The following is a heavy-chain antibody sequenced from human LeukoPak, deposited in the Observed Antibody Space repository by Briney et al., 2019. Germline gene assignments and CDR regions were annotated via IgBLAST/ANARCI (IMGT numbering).Heavy chain of an antibody. CDR3: ASYSTSSGDAFDI. V-gene: IGHV1-2*02. D-gene: IGHD6-6*01. CDR1: GYTFSRQY. CDR2: INPNSGDT. J-gene: IGHJ3*02. Sequence: GASVKVSCQASGYTFSRQYIHWVRPSPGQGLAWMGWINPNSGDTDYAQKFQGRVTMTRDTSISTAYIELSSLRSDDTAVYYCASYSTSSGDAFDIWGQGTMVTVSS.